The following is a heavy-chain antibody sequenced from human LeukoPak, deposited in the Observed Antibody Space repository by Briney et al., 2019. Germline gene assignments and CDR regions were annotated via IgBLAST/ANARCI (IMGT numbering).Heavy chain of an antibody. Sequence: SETLSLTCTVSGGSITNTNYYWGWIRQSPGKGLEWIGSIYHSGSTYYNPSLKSRVTISVDTSKNQFSLKLSSVTAADTAVYYCARAAAGDPIDYWGQGTLVTVSS. CDR1: GGSITNTNYY. CDR2: IYHSGST. J-gene: IGHJ4*02. CDR3: ARAAAGDPIDY. V-gene: IGHV4-39*07. D-gene: IGHD6-13*01.